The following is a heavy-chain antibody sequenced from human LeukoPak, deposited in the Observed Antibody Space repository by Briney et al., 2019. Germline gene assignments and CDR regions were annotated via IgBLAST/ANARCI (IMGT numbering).Heavy chain of an antibody. J-gene: IGHJ6*02. CDR2: IYYSGST. V-gene: IGHV4-59*01. CDR3: ARVLVADYYYYGMDV. CDR1: GGSISSYS. D-gene: IGHD5-12*01. Sequence: SETLSLTCTVSGGSISSYSWSWIRQPPGKGLEWIGYIYYSGSTNYNPSLKSRVTISVDTSKNQFSLELSSVTAADTAVYYCARVLVADYYYYGMDVWGQGTTVTVSS.